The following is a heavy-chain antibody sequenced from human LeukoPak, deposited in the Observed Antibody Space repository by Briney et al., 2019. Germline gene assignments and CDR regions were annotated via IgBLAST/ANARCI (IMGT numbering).Heavy chain of an antibody. Sequence: GGSLRLSCAASGFTFNNYAMSWVRQAPGKGLEWVSVLSGSGTNTYYADSVKGRFTISRDNSKNTLYLQMNSLRAEDTAVYYCAKLVTIFGATPRNYFDYWGQGTLVTVSS. V-gene: IGHV3-23*01. CDR1: GFTFNNYA. CDR2: LSGSGTNT. D-gene: IGHD3-3*01. CDR3: AKLVTIFGATPRNYFDY. J-gene: IGHJ4*02.